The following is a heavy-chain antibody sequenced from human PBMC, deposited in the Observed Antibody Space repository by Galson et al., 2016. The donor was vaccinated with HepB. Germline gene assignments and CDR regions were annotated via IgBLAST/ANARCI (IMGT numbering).Heavy chain of an antibody. Sequence: SETLSLTCTVSGASVSTTFYYWGWIRQPPGKGLEWIGEIYHSGSTNYNPSLKSRVTISVDKSKNQFSLKLSSVTAADTAVYYCARDRSGWYGNWFDPWGQGTLVTVSS. CDR2: IYHSGST. D-gene: IGHD6-19*01. CDR3: ARDRSGWYGNWFDP. V-gene: IGHV4-39*07. J-gene: IGHJ5*02. CDR1: GASVSTTFYY.